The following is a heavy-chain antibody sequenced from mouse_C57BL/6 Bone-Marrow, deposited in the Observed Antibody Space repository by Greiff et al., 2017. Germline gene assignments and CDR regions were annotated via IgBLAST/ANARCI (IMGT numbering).Heavy chain of an antibody. J-gene: IGHJ3*01. CDR1: GFTFSDYY. CDR2: ISNGGGST. Sequence: DVKLVESGGGLVQPGGSLKLSCAASGFTFSDYYMYWVRQTPEKSLEWVAYISNGGGSTYYPDTVKGRFTISRDNAKNTLYLQMSRLKSEDTAMYYCAREAYWGQGTLVTVSA. CDR3: AREAY. V-gene: IGHV5-12*01.